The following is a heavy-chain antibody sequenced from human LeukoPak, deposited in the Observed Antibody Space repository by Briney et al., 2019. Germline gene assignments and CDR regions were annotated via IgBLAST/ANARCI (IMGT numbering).Heavy chain of an antibody. CDR1: GGSFSGYY. D-gene: IGHD3-9*01. Sequence: RPSETLSLTCAVYGGSFSGYYWSWIRQPPGKGLEWIGEINHSGSTNYNPSLKSRVTISVDTSKNQFSLKLSSVTAADTAVYYCARGTDYFDWLLSHALDYWGQGTLVTVSS. J-gene: IGHJ4*02. V-gene: IGHV4-34*01. CDR3: ARGTDYFDWLLSHALDY. CDR2: INHSGST.